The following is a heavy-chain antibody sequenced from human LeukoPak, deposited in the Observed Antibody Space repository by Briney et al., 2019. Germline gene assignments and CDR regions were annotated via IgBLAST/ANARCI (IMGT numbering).Heavy chain of an antibody. CDR1: GFTFSSYG. V-gene: IGHV3-30*18. CDR3: AKAASGSYYFDY. D-gene: IGHD1-26*01. CDR2: ISYDGSNK. Sequence: PGGSLRLSCAASGFTFSSYGTHWVRQAPGKGLEWVAVISYDGSNKYYADSVKGRFTISRDSSKNTLYLQMNSLRAEDTAVYYCAKAASGSYYFDYWGQGTLVTVSS. J-gene: IGHJ4*02.